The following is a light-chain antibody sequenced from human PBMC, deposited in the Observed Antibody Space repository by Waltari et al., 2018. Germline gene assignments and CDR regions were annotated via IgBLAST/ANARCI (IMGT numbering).Light chain of an antibody. J-gene: IGKJ2*02. V-gene: IGKV3-15*01. CDR1: QNVARN. Sequence: EVLMTQSPATLSVSPGERATLSCRASQNVARNLAWYQQKAGQAPRLHIYGASNRATGIPTRFSGSESGTEFTLTISSMQSEDSALYYCHQYNNWGTFGQGTKVELK. CDR2: GAS. CDR3: HQYNNWGT.